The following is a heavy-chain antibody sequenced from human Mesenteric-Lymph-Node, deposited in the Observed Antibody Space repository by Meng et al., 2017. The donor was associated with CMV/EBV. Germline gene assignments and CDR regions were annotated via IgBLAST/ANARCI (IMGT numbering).Heavy chain of an antibody. J-gene: IGHJ4*02. CDR3: ARVKGRRYFDY. CDR2: IYYSGST. CDR1: GVSISGSDFY. D-gene: IGHD3-22*01. Sequence: SETLSLTCTVSGVSISGSDFYWGWIRQPPGRGLEWIASIYYSGSTYYNSALKSRVTISVDTSKNQFSLKLSSVTAADTAVYYCARVKGRRYFDYWGQGTLVTVSS. V-gene: IGHV4-39*07.